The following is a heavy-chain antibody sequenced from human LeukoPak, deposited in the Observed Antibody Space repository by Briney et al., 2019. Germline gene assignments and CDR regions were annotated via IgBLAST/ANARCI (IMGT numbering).Heavy chain of an antibody. J-gene: IGHJ5*02. V-gene: IGHV1-3*01. CDR1: GYTFTSYA. D-gene: IGHD6-13*01. CDR3: ARERGPLAAAGTWWFDP. CDR2: INAGNGNT. Sequence: ASVKVSCKASGYTFTSYAMHWVRQAPGQRLEWMGWINAGNGNTKYSQKFQGRVTITRDTSASTAYMGLSSLRSEDTAVYYCARERGPLAAAGTWWFDPWGQGTLVTVSS.